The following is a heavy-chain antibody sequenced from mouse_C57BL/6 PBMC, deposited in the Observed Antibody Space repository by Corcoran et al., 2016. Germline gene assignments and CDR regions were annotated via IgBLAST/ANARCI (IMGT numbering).Heavy chain of an antibody. Sequence: EVQLQQSGPELVKPGASVKISCKASGYTFTDYYMNWVKQSHGKSLEWIGDINPNNGGTSYNQKFKGKATLTVDKSSSTAYMELRSLTSEDSAVYCCARIYYGNRYYAMDYWGQGTSVTVS. J-gene: IGHJ4*01. D-gene: IGHD2-1*01. CDR2: INPNNGGT. CDR3: ARIYYGNRYYAMDY. CDR1: GYTFTDYY. V-gene: IGHV1-26*01.